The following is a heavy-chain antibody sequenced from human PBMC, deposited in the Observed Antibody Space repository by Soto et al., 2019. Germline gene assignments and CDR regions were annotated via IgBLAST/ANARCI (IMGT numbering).Heavy chain of an antibody. CDR3: AXGSGIVALPGELEDVNYDY. J-gene: IGHJ4*02. CDR1: GQSFSGHS. Sequence: QVQLQQWGAGLVKPSETLSLSCAVYGQSFSGHSWAWIRQSPGKGLEWIGEINESGSTYYNPSLKSRVTIXXXXXXXXXXXXXXXXXXXXXXXXXXAXGSGIVALPGELEDVNYDYWGQGTLVNVSS. CDR2: INESGST. D-gene: IGHD1-1*01. V-gene: IGHV4-34*01.